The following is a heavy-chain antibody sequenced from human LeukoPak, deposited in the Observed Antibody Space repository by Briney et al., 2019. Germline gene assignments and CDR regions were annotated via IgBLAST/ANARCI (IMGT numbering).Heavy chain of an antibody. CDR1: GFTFSSYA. D-gene: IGHD6-13*01. J-gene: IGHJ4*02. CDR2: ISDDGSKK. V-gene: IGHV3-30-3*01. Sequence: PGRSLRLSCAASGFTFSSYAIHWVRQAPGKGLGWVAVISDDGSKKYYADSVKGRFTISRDSSKNMVFLQMNSLRAEDTAVYYCARGVGSWTLDYWGQGTLVTVSS. CDR3: ARGVGSWTLDY.